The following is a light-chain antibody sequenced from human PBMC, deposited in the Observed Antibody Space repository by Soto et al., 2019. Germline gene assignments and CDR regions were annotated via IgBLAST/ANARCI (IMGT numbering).Light chain of an antibody. CDR3: QQRSSWPLT. Sequence: EIVLTQSPATLSLSPGERATLSCRASQSVSSYLGWYQQKPGQAPRLLIYDASNRATGIPARFGGSGSGTDFTLTISSLEPEDFAVYYCQQRSSWPLTFGGGTKVEI. CDR1: QSVSSY. V-gene: IGKV3-11*01. CDR2: DAS. J-gene: IGKJ4*01.